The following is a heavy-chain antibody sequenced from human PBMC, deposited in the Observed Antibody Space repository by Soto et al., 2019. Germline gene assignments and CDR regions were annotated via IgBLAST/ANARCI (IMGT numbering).Heavy chain of an antibody. J-gene: IGHJ4*02. CDR1: GGSISSSSYY. CDR3: ARRQDSGYSGYDQGINFDY. CDR2: IYYSGST. Sequence: SETLSLTCTVSGGSISSSSYYWGWIRQPPGKGLEWIGSIYYSGSTYYNPSLKSRVTISVDTSKNQFSLKLSSVTAADTAVYYCARRQDSGYSGYDQGINFDYWGQGTLVTVSS. V-gene: IGHV4-39*01. D-gene: IGHD5-12*01.